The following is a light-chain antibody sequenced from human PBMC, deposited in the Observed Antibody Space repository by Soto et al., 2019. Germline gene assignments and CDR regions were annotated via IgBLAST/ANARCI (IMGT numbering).Light chain of an antibody. V-gene: IGKV1-39*01. Sequence: DIQMTQSPSSLSASVGDRVTITCRASQSISSYLNWYQQKPGKAPKLLIYAASSLQSGVPSRFSGSGSGTDFTLTISSLQPEDFATYYCHQSYGTTSLTFGGGTKVDIK. J-gene: IGKJ4*01. CDR1: QSISSY. CDR2: AAS. CDR3: HQSYGTTSLT.